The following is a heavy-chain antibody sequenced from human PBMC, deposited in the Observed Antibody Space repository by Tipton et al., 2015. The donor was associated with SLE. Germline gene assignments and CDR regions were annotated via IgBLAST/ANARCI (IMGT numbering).Heavy chain of an antibody. V-gene: IGHV3-48*03. CDR2: IGSSGSTK. CDR3: ASQQLPYYYGMDV. Sequence: SLRLSCAASGFNFWDYEMNWVRQTPGKGLEWVAYIGSSGSTKYYADSVKGRYTISRDNSKNTLYLQMNSLRAEDTAVYYCASQQLPYYYGMDVWGQGTTVTVSS. J-gene: IGHJ6*02. CDR1: GFNFWDYE. D-gene: IGHD6-13*01.